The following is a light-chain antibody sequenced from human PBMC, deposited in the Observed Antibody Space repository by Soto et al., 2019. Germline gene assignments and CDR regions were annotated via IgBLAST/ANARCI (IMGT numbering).Light chain of an antibody. CDR2: GAS. V-gene: IGKV3-20*01. J-gene: IGKJ5*01. CDR3: QQYNNWWGIT. Sequence: EIVLTQSPGTLSLSPGERATLSCRASQSVSSSYLAWYQQKPGQAPRLLIYGASSRATGIPDRFSGSGSGTEFTLTISSLQSEDFAVYYCQQYNNWWGITFGQGTRLEIK. CDR1: QSVSSSY.